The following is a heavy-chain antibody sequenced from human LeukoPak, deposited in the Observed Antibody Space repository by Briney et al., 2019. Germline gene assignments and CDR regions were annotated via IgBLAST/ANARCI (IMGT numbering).Heavy chain of an antibody. J-gene: IGHJ2*01. Sequence: GGSLRLSCAAPGLAFSSYAMSWVRQAPGKGLEWVSAISGSGGSTYYADSVKGRFTISRDNSKNTLYLQMNSLRAEDTAVYYCAKDPLVVVAATHQYFDLWGRGTLVTVSS. D-gene: IGHD2-15*01. CDR3: AKDPLVVVAATHQYFDL. V-gene: IGHV3-23*01. CDR1: GLAFSSYA. CDR2: ISGSGGST.